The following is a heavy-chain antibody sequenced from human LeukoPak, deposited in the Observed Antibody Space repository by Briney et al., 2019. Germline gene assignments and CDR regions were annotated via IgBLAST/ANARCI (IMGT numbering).Heavy chain of an antibody. CDR1: GFSFSGAG. CDR2: ISYDGSNK. CDR3: AKDRIEYYDSSGYLDY. Sequence: GGSLKLSCAASGFSFSGAGMHWVRQAPGKGLEWVAVISYDGSNKYYADSVKGRFTISRDNSKNTLYLQMNSLRAEDTAVYYCAKDRIEYYDSSGYLDYWGQGTLVAVSS. V-gene: IGHV3-30*18. D-gene: IGHD3-22*01. J-gene: IGHJ4*02.